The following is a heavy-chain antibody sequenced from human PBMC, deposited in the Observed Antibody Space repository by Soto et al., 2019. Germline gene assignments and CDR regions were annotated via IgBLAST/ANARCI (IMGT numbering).Heavy chain of an antibody. Sequence: QVQLVQSGAEVKKPGASVKVSCKASGYTFTSYYMHWVRQAPGQGLEWMGIINPSGGSTSYAQKFQGRVTMTRDTSTSTVYMELSSLRSEDTAVYYCARDSHEREGATPGGIDYWGQGTLVTVSS. D-gene: IGHD1-1*01. CDR3: ARDSHEREGATPGGIDY. J-gene: IGHJ4*02. CDR1: GYTFTSYY. CDR2: INPSGGST. V-gene: IGHV1-46*01.